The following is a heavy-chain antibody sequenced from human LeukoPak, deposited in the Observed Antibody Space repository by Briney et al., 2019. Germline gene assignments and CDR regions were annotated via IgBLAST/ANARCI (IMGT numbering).Heavy chain of an antibody. D-gene: IGHD3-9*01. V-gene: IGHV3-23*01. CDR3: ARGNYDISTGYGYYFDY. CDR1: GFTFSSYA. J-gene: IGHJ4*02. Sequence: GGSLRLSCAASGFTFSSYAMSWVRQAPGKGLEWVSAIRGSGGSTYYADSVKGRFTISRDNSQNTLYLQMNSLRAEDTAVYYCARGNYDISTGYGYYFDYWGQGTLVTVSS. CDR2: IRGSGGST.